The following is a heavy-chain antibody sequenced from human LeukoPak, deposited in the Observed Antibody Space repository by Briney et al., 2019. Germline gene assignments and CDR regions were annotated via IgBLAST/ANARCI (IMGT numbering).Heavy chain of an antibody. J-gene: IGHJ3*02. V-gene: IGHV1-69*11. Sequence: SVKVSCKASGGTFSSYAISWVRQAPGQGLEWMGRLIPLLGTANYAQKFQGRVTITADESTSTAYMELSSLRSEDTAVYYCARSWELLAAFDIWGQGTMVTVSS. CDR1: GGTFSSYA. CDR3: ARSWELLAAFDI. CDR2: LIPLLGTA. D-gene: IGHD1-26*01.